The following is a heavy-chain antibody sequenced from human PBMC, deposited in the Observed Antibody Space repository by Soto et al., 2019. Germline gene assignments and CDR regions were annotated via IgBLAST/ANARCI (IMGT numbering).Heavy chain of an antibody. CDR1: GVTFKTAW. CDR3: ARVWPESVYIWGSYRLDY. Sequence: GGSLRLSCPASGVTFKTAWMSWVRQSPGKGLEWVARIKTETEGDATDYAALVEGRFTISRDDSKNTLHLQMNSLRSDDTAVYYCARVWPESVYIWGSYRLDYWGQGTLVTVSS. J-gene: IGHJ4*02. D-gene: IGHD3-16*02. V-gene: IGHV3-15*01. CDR2: IKTETEGDAT.